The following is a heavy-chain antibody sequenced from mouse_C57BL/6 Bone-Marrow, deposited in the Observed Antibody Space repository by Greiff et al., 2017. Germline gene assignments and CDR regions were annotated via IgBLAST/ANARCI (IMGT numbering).Heavy chain of an antibody. CDR2: ISDGGSYT. D-gene: IGHD1-1*01. CDR3: AREITTVVATLYWYFDV. Sequence: EVKLMESGGGLVKPGGSLKLSCAASGFTFSSYAMSWVRQTPEKRLEWVATISDGGSYTYYPDNVKGRFTISRDNAKNNLYLQMSHLKSEDTAMYYCAREITTVVATLYWYFDVWGTGTTVTVSS. J-gene: IGHJ1*03. V-gene: IGHV5-4*01. CDR1: GFTFSSYA.